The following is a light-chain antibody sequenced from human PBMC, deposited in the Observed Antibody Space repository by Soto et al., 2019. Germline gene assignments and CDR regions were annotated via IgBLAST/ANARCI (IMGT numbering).Light chain of an antibody. J-gene: IGKJ5*01. CDR2: AAS. CDR1: QGISNS. V-gene: IGKV1-8*01. CDR3: QQYYSYSS. Sequence: AIRMTQSPSSFSASTGDRVTITCRASQGISNSLVWYQQKPGKAPNLLIYAASTLQSGVPSRFSGSGSGTDFTLTISCLQSEDFATYYCQQYYSYSSFGQGTRLEI.